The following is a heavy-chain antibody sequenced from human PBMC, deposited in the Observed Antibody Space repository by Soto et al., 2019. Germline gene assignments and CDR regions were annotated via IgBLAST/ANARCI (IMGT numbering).Heavy chain of an antibody. D-gene: IGHD6-13*01. V-gene: IGHV1-3*01. Sequence: GASVKVSCKASGYTFTSYAMHWVRQAPGQRLEWMGWINAGNGNTKYSQKFQGRVTITRDTSAITAYMELSSLRSEDTAGYYCARVHPPPYSSSWYALDYWGQGTLVTVS. CDR2: INAGNGNT. J-gene: IGHJ4*02. CDR3: ARVHPPPYSSSWYALDY. CDR1: GYTFTSYA.